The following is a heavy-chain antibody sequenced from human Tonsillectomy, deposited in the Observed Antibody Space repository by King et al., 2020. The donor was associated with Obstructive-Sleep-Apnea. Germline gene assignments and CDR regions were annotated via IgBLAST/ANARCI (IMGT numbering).Heavy chain of an antibody. D-gene: IGHD2-2*01. CDR2: ISSSSSTI. J-gene: IGHJ6*02. V-gene: IGHV3-48*04. Sequence: VQLVESGGGLVQPGGSLRLSCAASGFTFSSYSMNWVRQAPGKGLEWVSDISSSSSTIYYADSVKGRFTISRDNAKNSLYLQMNSLRAEDTAVYYCASLLGYCSSTSCYGSYGMDVWGQGTTVTVSS. CDR3: ASLLGYCSSTSCYGSYGMDV. CDR1: GFTFSSYS.